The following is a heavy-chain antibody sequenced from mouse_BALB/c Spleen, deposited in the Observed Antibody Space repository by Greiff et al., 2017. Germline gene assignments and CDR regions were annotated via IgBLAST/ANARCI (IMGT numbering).Heavy chain of an antibody. CDR1: GFDFSRYW. CDR3: ARRGMITTDCIDY. V-gene: IGHV4-1*02. CDR2: INPDSSTI. Sequence: EVKLMESGGGLVQPGGSLKLSCAASGFDFSRYWMSWVRQAPGKGLEWIGEINPDSSTINYTPSLKDKFIISRDNAKNTLYLQMSKVRSEDTALYYCARRGMITTDCIDYWGQGTALTVSS. J-gene: IGHJ2*01. D-gene: IGHD2-4*01.